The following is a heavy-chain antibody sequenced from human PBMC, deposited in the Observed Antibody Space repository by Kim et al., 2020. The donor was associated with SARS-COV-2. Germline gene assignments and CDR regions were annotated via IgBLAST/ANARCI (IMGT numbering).Heavy chain of an antibody. CDR2: IYYSGST. CDR3: ARETMVRGVPGAFDI. V-gene: IGHV4-31*03. D-gene: IGHD3-10*01. CDR1: GGSISSGGYY. Sequence: SETLSLTCTVSGGSISSGGYYWSWIRQHPGKGLEWIGYIYYSGSTYYNPSLKSRVTISVDTSKNQFSLKLSSVTAADTAVYYCARETMVRGVPGAFDIWGQRTMVTVSS. J-gene: IGHJ3*02.